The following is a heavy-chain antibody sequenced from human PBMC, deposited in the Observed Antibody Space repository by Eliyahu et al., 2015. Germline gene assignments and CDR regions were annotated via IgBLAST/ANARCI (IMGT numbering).Heavy chain of an antibody. CDR3: ARDPEVRDALDI. CDR1: GFIFSNYR. J-gene: IGHJ3*02. CDR2: ISGSSSSI. Sequence: EAQLVESGGGLVKPGGSLRLSCXASGFIFSNYRMNWGPPAPREGVEWVSSISGSSSSIYYADSVKGRFTISRDNAKNSLFLQMNSLRAEDTAVYYCARDPEVRDALDIWGQGTLVTVSS. V-gene: IGHV3-21*01.